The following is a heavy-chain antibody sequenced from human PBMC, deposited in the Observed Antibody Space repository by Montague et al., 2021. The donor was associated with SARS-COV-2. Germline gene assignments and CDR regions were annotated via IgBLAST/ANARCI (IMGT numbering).Heavy chain of an antibody. CDR1: GGSISSSNW. CDR3: SRGHLGVVPATLGFGVYYYYGLDV. Sequence: SETLSLTCAVSGGSISSSNWWSWVRKHTRKGLELIGEIYHSGSTNFNPSLKSRVTISVDKSNNQFSLKLSSVTASDTAVYYCSRGHLGVVPATLGFGVYYYYGLDVWGQGTTVTVAS. V-gene: IGHV4-4*02. CDR2: IYHSGST. J-gene: IGHJ6*02. D-gene: IGHD2-2*01.